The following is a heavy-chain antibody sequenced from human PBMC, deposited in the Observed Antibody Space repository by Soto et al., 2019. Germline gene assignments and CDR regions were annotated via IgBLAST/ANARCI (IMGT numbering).Heavy chain of an antibody. CDR2: VKSKADGGSG. CDR3: TTDSRTTLPEIRFDY. Sequence: PGGSLRLSCAASGFTFSSYAMSWVRQVPGKGLEWVGRVKSKADGGSGDYAAPVKGRFVVSRDDSKDIVYLQMNSLKIEDTGVYYCTTDSRTTLPEIRFDYWGHGTQVTVSS. D-gene: IGHD1-26*01. J-gene: IGHJ4*01. CDR1: GFTFSSYA. V-gene: IGHV3-15*01.